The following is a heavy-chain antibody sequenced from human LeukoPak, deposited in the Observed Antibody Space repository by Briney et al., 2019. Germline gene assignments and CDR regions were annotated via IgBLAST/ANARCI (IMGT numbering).Heavy chain of an antibody. V-gene: IGHV3-33*01. D-gene: IGHD3-22*01. J-gene: IGHJ4*02. CDR3: ARAPLSPYHYDPQRPKGYFDY. CDR1: GFTFSTYV. CDR2: IWYDESNE. Sequence: GGSLRLSCAASGFTFSTYVMHWVRQAPGKELEWVALIWYDESNEYYADSVKGRFTVSRDNSRSMMYLQMNSLRAEDTAVYYCARAPLSPYHYDPQRPKGYFDYWGQGTLVTVSS.